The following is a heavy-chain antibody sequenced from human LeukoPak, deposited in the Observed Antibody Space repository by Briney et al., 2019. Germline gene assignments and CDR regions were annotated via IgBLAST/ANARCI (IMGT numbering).Heavy chain of an antibody. J-gene: IGHJ6*02. CDR2: ISAYNGNT. CDR1: GYTFTSYG. Sequence: ASVKVSCKASGYTFTSYGISWVRQAPGQGLEWMGWISAYNGNTNYAQKFQGRVTMTTDTSTSTAYMELRSLRSDDTAVYYCARDVPVVVPAASYYYYGMDVWGQGTTVTVSS. CDR3: ARDVPVVVPAASYYYYGMDV. V-gene: IGHV1-18*01. D-gene: IGHD2-2*01.